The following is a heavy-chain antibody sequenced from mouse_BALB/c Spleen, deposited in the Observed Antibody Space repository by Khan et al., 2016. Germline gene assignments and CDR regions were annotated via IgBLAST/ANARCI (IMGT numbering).Heavy chain of an antibody. Sequence: EVKLLESGPGLVKPSQSLSLTCTVTGYSITSDYAWNWIRQFPGNKLEWMGYITYSGSTSYNPSLKSRISITRDTSKNQFFLQLNSVTTEDTATYYCARSNYYCDSPAWFAYWGQVTLVTVSA. D-gene: IGHD1-1*02. V-gene: IGHV3-2*02. CDR2: ITYSGST. CDR3: ARSNYYCDSPAWFAY. CDR1: GYSITSDYA. J-gene: IGHJ3*01.